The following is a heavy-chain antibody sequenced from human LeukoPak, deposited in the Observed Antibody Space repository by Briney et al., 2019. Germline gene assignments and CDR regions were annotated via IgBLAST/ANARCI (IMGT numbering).Heavy chain of an antibody. J-gene: IGHJ2*01. Sequence: SVKVSCRASGGTFSSYAISWVRQAPGQGLEWMGGIIPHFGTIRFAQKFQGRVTITADESTSTAYMELGSLRSEDTAVYYCARGYSGYDRTYWYFDLWGRGTLVTVSS. D-gene: IGHD5-12*01. CDR2: IIPHFGTI. CDR3: ARGYSGYDRTYWYFDL. V-gene: IGHV1-69*01. CDR1: GGTFSSYA.